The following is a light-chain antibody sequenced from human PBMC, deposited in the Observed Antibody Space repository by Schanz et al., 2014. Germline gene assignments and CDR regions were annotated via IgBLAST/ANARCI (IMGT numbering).Light chain of an antibody. Sequence: QSALTQPPSASGTPGQWVTISCSGSSSNIGSNTVNWYQQFPGTAPKLLIFSNNQRPSGVPDRFSGSKSGTSASLAISGLQSEDEADYYCSSYTVTSTLVFGGGTKLTVL. CDR2: SNN. CDR3: SSYTVTSTLV. J-gene: IGLJ2*01. CDR1: SSNIGSNT. V-gene: IGLV1-44*01.